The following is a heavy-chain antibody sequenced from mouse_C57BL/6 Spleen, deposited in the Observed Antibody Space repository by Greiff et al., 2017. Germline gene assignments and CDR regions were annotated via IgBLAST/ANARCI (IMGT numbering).Heavy chain of an antibody. J-gene: IGHJ3*01. Sequence: DVMLVESGGDLVKPGGSLKLSCAASGFTFSSYGMSWVRQTPDKRLEWVATISSGGSYTYYPDSVKGRFTISRDNAKNTLYLQMSSLKSEDTAMYYCARRDYSDFVFAYWGQGTLVTVSA. CDR3: ARRDYSDFVFAY. D-gene: IGHD2-12*01. CDR2: ISSGGSYT. V-gene: IGHV5-6*02. CDR1: GFTFSSYG.